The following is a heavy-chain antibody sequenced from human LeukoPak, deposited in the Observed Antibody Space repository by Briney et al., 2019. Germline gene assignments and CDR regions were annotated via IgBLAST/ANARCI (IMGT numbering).Heavy chain of an antibody. CDR3: AREGYDFWSGLDV. D-gene: IGHD3-3*01. V-gene: IGHV4-59*12. CDR1: VGAISSYY. CDR2: IYYSGST. Sequence: SETLSLTCTVSVGAISSYYWSWIRQPPGKGLEWIGYIYYSGSTNYNPSLKSRVTISLDTSKNHFSLKLSSVTAADTAVYYCAREGYDFWSGLDVWGKGTTVTVSS. J-gene: IGHJ6*04.